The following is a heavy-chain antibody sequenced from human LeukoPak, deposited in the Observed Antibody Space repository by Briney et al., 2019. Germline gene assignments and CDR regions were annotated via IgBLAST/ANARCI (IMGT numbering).Heavy chain of an antibody. V-gene: IGHV3-23*01. CDR2: ISGSGGST. Sequence: GGSLRLSCVVSGFTFSSYAMSWVRQAPGKGLEWVSGISGSGGSTYYADSVKGRFTISRDNSKNTLYLQMNSLRAEDTAVYYCTKEEWSGSHSHFDDWGRGTLVTVTS. J-gene: IGHJ4*02. CDR3: TKEEWSGSHSHFDD. D-gene: IGHD1-26*01. CDR1: GFTFSSYA.